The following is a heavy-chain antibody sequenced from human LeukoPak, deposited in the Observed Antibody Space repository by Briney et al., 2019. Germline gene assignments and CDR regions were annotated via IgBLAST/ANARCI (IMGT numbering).Heavy chain of an antibody. D-gene: IGHD2-2*01. V-gene: IGHV1-46*01. J-gene: IGHJ4*02. Sequence: ASVKVFCKASGYTFTSYYMHWVRQAPGQGLDWMGIINPRGGATTYTQKFQGRITMTTDTSTSAVYMELSSLRSDDTAVYYCVRGYADKGRRMDYWGQGTLVTVSS. CDR2: INPRGGAT. CDR1: GYTFTSYY. CDR3: VRGYADKGRRMDY.